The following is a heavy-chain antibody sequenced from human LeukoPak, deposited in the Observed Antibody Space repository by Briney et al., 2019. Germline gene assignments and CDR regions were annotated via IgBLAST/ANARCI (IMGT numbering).Heavy chain of an antibody. CDR2: ISADGGST. J-gene: IGHJ4*02. Sequence: GGSLRLSCVASGLTFHDYAMHWVRQAPGKRLEEVSLISADGGSTFYADSVRGRFSISRDNSKNSLYLQMNSLRTEDTAVYYCAKESGKFDYWGQGTLVAVSS. V-gene: IGHV3-43*02. CDR3: AKESGKFDY. CDR1: GLTFHDYA.